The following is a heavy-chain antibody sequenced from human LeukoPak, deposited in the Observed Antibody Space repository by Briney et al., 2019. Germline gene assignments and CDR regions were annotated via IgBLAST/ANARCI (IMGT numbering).Heavy chain of an antibody. CDR1: GFTFSIYA. CDR2: ISSSSSYI. J-gene: IGHJ4*02. Sequence: GGSLRLSCAASGFTFSIYAMSWVRQAPGTGLEWVSSISSSSSYIYYADSVKGRFTISRDNAKNSLYLQMSSPRAEDAALYYCVKEGGPDRSGWHGDYFDYWGQGTLVTVSS. D-gene: IGHD6-19*01. V-gene: IGHV3-21*04. CDR3: VKEGGPDRSGWHGDYFDY.